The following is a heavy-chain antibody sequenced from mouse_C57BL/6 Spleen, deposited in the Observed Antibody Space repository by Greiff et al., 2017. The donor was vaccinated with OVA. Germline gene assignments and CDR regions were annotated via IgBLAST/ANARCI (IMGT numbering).Heavy chain of an antibody. CDR1: GFSFNTYA. V-gene: IGHV10-1*01. CDR2: IRSNSNNYAT. Sequence: EVKLMESGGGLVQPKGSLQLSCAASGFSFNTYAMNWVRQAPGTGLEWVARIRSNSNNYATYYADSVKDRFTISRYESESMLYLQMNNYKTEDTAMYYCVRHHECYFDYWGQGTTRTVSS. J-gene: IGHJ2*01. CDR3: VRHHECYFDY.